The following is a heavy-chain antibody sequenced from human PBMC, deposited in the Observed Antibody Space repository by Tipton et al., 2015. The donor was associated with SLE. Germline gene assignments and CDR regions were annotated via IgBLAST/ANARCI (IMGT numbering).Heavy chain of an antibody. D-gene: IGHD3-16*01. Sequence: TLRLSCAASGFTFSSYGMHWVRQAPGKGLGWVAVIWYDGSNKYYADSVKGRFTISRDNAKNSLYLQMNSLRAEETAVYYCARDRLGGGDYYYYYMDVWGKGTTVTVSS. CDR1: GFTFSSYG. CDR3: ARDRLGGGDYYYYYMDV. CDR2: IWYDGSNK. V-gene: IGHV3-33*01. J-gene: IGHJ6*03.